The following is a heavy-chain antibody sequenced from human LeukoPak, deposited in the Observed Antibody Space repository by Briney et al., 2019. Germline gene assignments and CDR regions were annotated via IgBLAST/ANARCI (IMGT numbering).Heavy chain of an antibody. V-gene: IGHV3-66*02. J-gene: IGHJ4*02. CDR2: IYSGGST. Sequence: GGSLRLSCAASGFTVSSNYMSWVRQAPGKGLEWVSVIYSGGSTYYADSVKGRFTISRDNSKNTLYLQMNSLRAEDTAVYYCARESASCTNGVCYTEDYFDYWGQGTLVTVSS. CDR3: ARESASCTNGVCYTEDYFDY. D-gene: IGHD2-8*01. CDR1: GFTVSSNY.